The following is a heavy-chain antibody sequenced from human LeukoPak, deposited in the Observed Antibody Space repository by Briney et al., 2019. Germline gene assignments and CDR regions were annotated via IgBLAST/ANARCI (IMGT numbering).Heavy chain of an antibody. V-gene: IGHV3-23*01. CDR3: ARARISSSGGGMDV. D-gene: IGHD6-13*01. Sequence: GGSLRLSCVSSGFTLSSRDMSWVRQAPGRGLEWVSDISGSGGHTYYGDSVKGRFTISRDNSKNTVYLQMNSQRAEDTAVYYCARARISSSGGGMDVWGQGTTVTVSS. CDR1: GFTLSSRD. CDR2: ISGSGGHT. J-gene: IGHJ6*02.